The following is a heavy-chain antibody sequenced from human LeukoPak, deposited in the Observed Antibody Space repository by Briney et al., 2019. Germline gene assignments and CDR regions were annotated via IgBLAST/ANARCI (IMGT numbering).Heavy chain of an antibody. V-gene: IGHV3-11*01. CDR1: GFTFSDYY. J-gene: IGHJ6*02. CDR2: ISSSGSTI. CDR3: AIAVRGSYYRRGMDV. Sequence: GGSLRLSCAASGFTFSDYYMSWIRQAPGKGLEWVSYISSSGSTIYYADSVKGRSTISRDNAKNPLYLQMNSLRAEDTAVYYCAIAVRGSYYRRGMDVWGQGTTVTVSS. D-gene: IGHD1-26*01.